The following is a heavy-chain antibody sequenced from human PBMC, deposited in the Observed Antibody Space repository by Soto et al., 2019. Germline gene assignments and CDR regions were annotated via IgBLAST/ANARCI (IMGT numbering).Heavy chain of an antibody. J-gene: IGHJ5*02. CDR1: GGSISSYY. D-gene: IGHD6-13*01. CDR2: IYYSGST. Sequence: PSETLSLTCSVSGGSISSYYWSWIRQPPGKGLEWIGYIYYSGSTNYNPSLKSRVTISVDTSKNQFSLYLSSVTAADTAVYYCARHPPPLGSSWLNGFDPWGQGTLVTDSS. V-gene: IGHV4-59*08. CDR3: ARHPPPLGSSWLNGFDP.